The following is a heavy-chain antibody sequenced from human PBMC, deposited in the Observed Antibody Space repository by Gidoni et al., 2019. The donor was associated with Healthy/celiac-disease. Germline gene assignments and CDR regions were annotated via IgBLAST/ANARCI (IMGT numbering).Heavy chain of an antibody. J-gene: IGHJ6*02. CDR2: IIPIFGTA. Sequence: PGSSVKVSCKASGGTFSSYAISWVRQAHGQGLEWMGGIIPIFGTANYAQKFQGRVTITADESTSTAYMELSSLRSEDTAVYYCARDPDYGGNSEYYYGMDVWGQGTTVTVSS. D-gene: IGHD4-17*01. CDR1: GGTFSSYA. V-gene: IGHV1-69*01. CDR3: ARDPDYGGNSEYYYGMDV.